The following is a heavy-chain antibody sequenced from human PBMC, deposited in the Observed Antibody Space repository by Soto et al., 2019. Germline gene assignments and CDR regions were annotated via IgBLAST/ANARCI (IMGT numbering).Heavy chain of an antibody. Sequence: QVQLVQSGAEVKKPGASVKVSCKASGYTFTGYYMHWVRQAPGQGLEWMGWINPNSGGTNYAQKFQGWVTMTREKSISPAYMELSRMRSDDTAVYYCARDHCSSTSCYSERPPYNWFDPWGQGTLVTVSS. V-gene: IGHV1-2*04. CDR2: INPNSGGT. D-gene: IGHD2-2*02. CDR3: ARDHCSSTSCYSERPPYNWFDP. J-gene: IGHJ5*02. CDR1: GYTFTGYY.